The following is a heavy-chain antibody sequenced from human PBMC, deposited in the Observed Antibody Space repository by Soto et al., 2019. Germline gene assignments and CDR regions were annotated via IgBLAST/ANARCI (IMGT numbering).Heavy chain of an antibody. J-gene: IGHJ5*02. CDR2: MNPNSGNT. V-gene: IGHV1-8*01. D-gene: IGHD1-1*01. Sequence: QVQLVQSGAEVKKPGASVKVSCKASGYTFTSYDINWVRQATGQGLEWMGWMNPNSGNTGYAQKFRGRGTVTRNASITTAYTDLSNLRSQDMAVYYCARAYNWNDEPFDPGGQGTLVTVSS. CDR3: ARAYNWNDEPFDP. CDR1: GYTFTSYD.